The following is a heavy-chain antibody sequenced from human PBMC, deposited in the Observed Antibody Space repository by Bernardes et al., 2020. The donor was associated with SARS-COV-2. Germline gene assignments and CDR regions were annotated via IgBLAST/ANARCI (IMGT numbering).Heavy chain of an antibody. CDR2: ISDDGTIQ. D-gene: IGHD3-10*01. J-gene: IGHJ4*02. V-gene: IGHV3-30*18. Sequence: VGSLSLSCAASGFTFSSYGMHWVRQAPGKGLEWVAVISDDGTIQYYEDSVKGRFTISRDNSKNTLYLQMNSLRTEDTAVYYCAKGGFGELLSQFDYWCQGTLVTVSS. CDR3: AKGGFGELLSQFDY. CDR1: GFTFSSYG.